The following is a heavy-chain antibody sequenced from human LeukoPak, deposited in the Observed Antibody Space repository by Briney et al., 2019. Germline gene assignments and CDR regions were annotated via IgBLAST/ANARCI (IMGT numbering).Heavy chain of an antibody. CDR2: ISYDGSNK. Sequence: GGSLRLSCAASGFTLNNYGIHWVRQAPGKGLEWVAVISYDGSNKYYADSVKGRFTISRDNSKNTLYLQMNSLRAEDTAVYYCARVVATIRTSGAFDIWGQGTMVTVSS. V-gene: IGHV3-30*19. D-gene: IGHD5-12*01. J-gene: IGHJ3*02. CDR1: GFTLNNYG. CDR3: ARVVATIRTSGAFDI.